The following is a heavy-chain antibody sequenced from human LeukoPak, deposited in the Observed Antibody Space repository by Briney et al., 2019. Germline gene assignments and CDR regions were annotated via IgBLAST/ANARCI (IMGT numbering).Heavy chain of an antibody. V-gene: IGHV3-11*01. CDR1: GFTFNDYY. Sequence: GGSLRLSCAASGFTFNDYYMSWIRQAPGKGLELVSYISSSGNTIYYADSVKGRFTISRDNAKNSLYLQMNSLRAEDTAVYYCARRLRFHDAFDIWGQGTMVTVSS. CDR3: ARRLRFHDAFDI. D-gene: IGHD5-12*01. J-gene: IGHJ3*02. CDR2: ISSSGNTI.